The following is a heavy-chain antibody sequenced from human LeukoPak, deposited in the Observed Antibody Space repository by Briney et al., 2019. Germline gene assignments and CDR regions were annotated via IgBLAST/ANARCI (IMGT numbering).Heavy chain of an antibody. J-gene: IGHJ4*02. CDR3: ARSSVVTAVVHLDY. D-gene: IGHD2-21*02. CDR1: GGTFSSYA. CDR2: IIPIFGTA. Sequence: ASAKVSCKASGGTFSSYAISWVRQAPGQGLEWMGGIIPIFGTANYAQKFQGRVTITADKSTSTAYMELSSLRSEDTAVYYCARSSVVTAVVHLDYWGQGTLVTVSS. V-gene: IGHV1-69*06.